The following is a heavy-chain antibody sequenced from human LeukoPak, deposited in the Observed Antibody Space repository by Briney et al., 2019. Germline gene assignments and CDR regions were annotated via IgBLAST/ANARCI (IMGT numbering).Heavy chain of an antibody. CDR2: INPNSGGT. CDR1: GYTFTGYY. J-gene: IGHJ5*02. D-gene: IGHD6-13*01. V-gene: IGHV1-2*02. Sequence: ASLKVSCKAAGYTFTGYYMHWVRQAPGQGLEWMGWINPNSGGTNYAQKFQGRVTMTRDTSISTAYMELSRLRSDDTAVYYCARDPGLSSSRAFDPWGQGTLVTVSS. CDR3: ARDPGLSSSRAFDP.